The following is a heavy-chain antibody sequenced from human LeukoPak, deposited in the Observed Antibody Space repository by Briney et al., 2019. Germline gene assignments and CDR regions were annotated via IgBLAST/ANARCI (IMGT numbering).Heavy chain of an antibody. D-gene: IGHD3-10*01. CDR1: GFTFSSYS. V-gene: IGHV3-21*01. J-gene: IGHJ4*02. CDR2: ISSSSSYI. Sequence: GGSLRLSCAASGFTFSSYSMNWVRQAPGKGLEWVSSISSSSSYIYYADSVKGRFTISRDNAKNSLYLQMNSLRAEDTAVYYCARDGSPRFGELSVPVDYWGQGTLVTVSS. CDR3: ARDGSPRFGELSVPVDY.